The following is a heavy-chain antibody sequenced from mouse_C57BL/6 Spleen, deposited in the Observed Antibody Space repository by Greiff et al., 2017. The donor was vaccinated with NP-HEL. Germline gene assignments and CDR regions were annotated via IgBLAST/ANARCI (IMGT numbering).Heavy chain of an antibody. CDR2: IWGVGST. V-gene: IGHV2-6*01. D-gene: IGHD4-1*01. J-gene: IGHJ3*01. CDR1: GFSLTSYG. Sequence: QVQLKESGPGLVAPSQSLSITCTVSGFSLTSYGVDWVRQSPGKGLEWLGVIWGVGSTNYNSALKSRLSISKDNSKSQVFLKMNSLHTDDTAMYYCASGELGRFAYWGQGPLVTVSA. CDR3: ASGELGRFAY.